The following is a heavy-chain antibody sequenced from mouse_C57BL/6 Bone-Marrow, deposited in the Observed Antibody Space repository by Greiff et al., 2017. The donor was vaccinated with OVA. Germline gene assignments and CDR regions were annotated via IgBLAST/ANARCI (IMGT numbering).Heavy chain of an antibody. J-gene: IGHJ2*01. Sequence: PAAGIDFSRYWMSWVRRAPGKGLEWIGEINPDSSTINYAPSLKDKFIISRDNAKNTLYLQMSKVRSEDTALYYCASYSYYFDYWGQGTTLTVSS. CDR3: ASYSYYFDY. CDR1: GIDFSRYW. V-gene: IGHV4-1*01. D-gene: IGHD1-1*01. CDR2: INPDSSTI.